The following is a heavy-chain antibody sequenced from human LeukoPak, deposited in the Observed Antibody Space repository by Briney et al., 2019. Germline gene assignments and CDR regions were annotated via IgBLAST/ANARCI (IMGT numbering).Heavy chain of an antibody. V-gene: IGHV3-73*01. CDR3: THWDPIVAAY. D-gene: IGHD3-22*01. CDR1: GFTFSGSA. J-gene: IGHJ4*02. Sequence: GGSLRLSCAASGFTFSGSAMHWVRQASGKGLEWVGRIRSKANNYATAYAASVKGRFTISRDDSKNAAYLQMNSLKTEDTAVYYCTHWDPIVAAYWGQGTLVTVSS. CDR2: IRSKANNYAT.